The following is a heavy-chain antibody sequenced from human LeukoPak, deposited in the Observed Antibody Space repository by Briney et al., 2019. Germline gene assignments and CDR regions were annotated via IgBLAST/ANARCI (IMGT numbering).Heavy chain of an antibody. CDR3: ASGGYEHY. CDR1: GFTFSSYA. V-gene: IGHV3-30-3*01. CDR2: ISYDGSNK. D-gene: IGHD5-12*01. Sequence: GRSLRLSCAASGFTFSSYAMHWVRQAPGKGLEWVAVISYDGSNKYYADSVKGRFTISRDNSKNTLYLRMNSLRAEDTAVYYCASGGYEHYWGQGTLVTVSS. J-gene: IGHJ4*02.